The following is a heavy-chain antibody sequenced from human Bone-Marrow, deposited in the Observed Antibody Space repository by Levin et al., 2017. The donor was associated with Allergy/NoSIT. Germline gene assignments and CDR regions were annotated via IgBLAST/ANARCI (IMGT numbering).Heavy chain of an antibody. CDR2: VFSNDEK. J-gene: IGHJ4*02. CDR1: GFSLSDARMG. CDR3: ERIIGDGYNYAYFDF. V-gene: IGHV2-26*01. Sequence: VSGPTLVKPTETLTLTCTVSGFSLSDARMGVGWIRQPPGKALEWLARVFSNDEKSYSTSLKSRLTISKDTSKSPVVLSMANMDPLDTATYYCERIIGDGYNYAYFDFWGQGTLVTVSS. D-gene: IGHD5-24*01.